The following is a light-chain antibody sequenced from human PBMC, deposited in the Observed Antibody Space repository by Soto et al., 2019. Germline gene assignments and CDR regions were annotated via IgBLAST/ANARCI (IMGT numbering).Light chain of an antibody. CDR1: QSVGRN. V-gene: IGKV3D-15*01. J-gene: IGKJ1*01. CDR3: QQYKHWPTWT. CDR2: EAS. Sequence: VMTQSPATVPVSLGGRVTLSGRASQSVGRNLAWYQQKPCQPPRLLIYEASSRDTGVPTRFSGSGSGTEFTLTITSLQSEDFAVYYCQQYKHWPTWTFGQGTKVDNK.